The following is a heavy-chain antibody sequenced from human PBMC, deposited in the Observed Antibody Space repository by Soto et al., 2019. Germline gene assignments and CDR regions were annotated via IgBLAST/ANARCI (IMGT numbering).Heavy chain of an antibody. J-gene: IGHJ4*02. Sequence: QVQLQESGPGLVKPSETLSLTCTVSGGSISSYYWSWIRQPPGKGLGWIGYIYYSGSTNYNPSLTSRVTIAVDTANSQFALKLSSVTAADTAVYYCAGLYSYGFGGDYWGQGTLVTVSS. CDR3: AGLYSYGFGGDY. CDR1: GGSISSYY. D-gene: IGHD5-18*01. CDR2: IYYSGST. V-gene: IGHV4-59*01.